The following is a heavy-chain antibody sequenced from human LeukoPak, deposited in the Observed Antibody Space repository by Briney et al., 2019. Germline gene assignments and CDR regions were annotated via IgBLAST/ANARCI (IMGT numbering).Heavy chain of an antibody. CDR3: AKGGSSFVYGMDV. CDR2: ISWNSGSI. CDR1: GFTFDDYA. J-gene: IGHJ6*02. Sequence: PGGSLRLSCAASGFTFDDYAMHWVRQAPGKGLEWVSGISWNSGSIGYADSVKGRFTISRDNAKNSLYLQMNSLRTEDTALYYCAKGGSSFVYGMDVWGQGTTVTVSS. D-gene: IGHD3-3*02. V-gene: IGHV3-9*01.